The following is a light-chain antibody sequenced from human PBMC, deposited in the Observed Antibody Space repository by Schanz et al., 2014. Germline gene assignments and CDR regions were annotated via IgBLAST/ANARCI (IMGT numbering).Light chain of an antibody. CDR3: QQFGSSPFT. CDR2: WAS. CDR1: QSVLHRSNNKNY. Sequence: DIVMTQSPDSLAVSLGERATVNCKSSQSVLHRSNNKNYLGWYQQKPGQSPKLLIYWASTRESGVPDRFSGSGSGTDFTLTISRLEPEDFAVYYCQQFGSSPFTFGPGTKVDIK. V-gene: IGKV4-1*01. J-gene: IGKJ3*01.